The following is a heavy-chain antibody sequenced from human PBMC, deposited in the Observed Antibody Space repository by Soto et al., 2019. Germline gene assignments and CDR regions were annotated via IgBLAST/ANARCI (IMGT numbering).Heavy chain of an antibody. D-gene: IGHD6-19*01. J-gene: IGHJ4*02. CDR3: ARDPQYSSGWYAKEYFDY. Sequence: QVQLVESGGGVVQPGRSLRLSCAASGFTFSSYGMHWVRQAPGKGLEWVAVIWYDGSNKYYADSVKGRFTISRDNSKNTLYLQMNSLRAEDTAVYYCARDPQYSSGWYAKEYFDYWGQGTLVTVSS. V-gene: IGHV3-33*01. CDR1: GFTFSSYG. CDR2: IWYDGSNK.